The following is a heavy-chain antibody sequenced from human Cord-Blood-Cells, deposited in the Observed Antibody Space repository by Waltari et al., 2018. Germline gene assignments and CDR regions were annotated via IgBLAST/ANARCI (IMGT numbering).Heavy chain of an antibody. Sequence: QVQLVQSGAEVKKPGASVKVSCKASGYTFTGYYMHWVRQAPGQGLEWMGWINPNSGGTNYAQKFQGWVTMTRDTSISTAYMELSRLRSDDTAVYYCARAPIVATITYYFDYWGQGTLVTVSS. CDR2: INPNSGGT. V-gene: IGHV1-2*04. CDR1: GYTFTGYY. CDR3: ARAPIVATITYYFDY. J-gene: IGHJ4*02. D-gene: IGHD5-12*01.